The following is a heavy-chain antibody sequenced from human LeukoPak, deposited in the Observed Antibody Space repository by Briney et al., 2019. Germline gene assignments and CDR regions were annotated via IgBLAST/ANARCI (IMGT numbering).Heavy chain of an antibody. D-gene: IGHD6-19*01. CDR3: ARGHGSSGWYSFDYYGMDV. CDR1: GYTFTSYG. J-gene: IGHJ6*02. V-gene: IGHV1-2*02. Sequence: AASVKVSCKASGYTFTSYGISWVRQAPGQGLEWMGWINPNSGGTNYAQRFQGRVTMTRDTSISTAYMELSRLRSDDTAVYYCARGHGSSGWYSFDYYGMDVWGQGTTVTVSS. CDR2: INPNSGGT.